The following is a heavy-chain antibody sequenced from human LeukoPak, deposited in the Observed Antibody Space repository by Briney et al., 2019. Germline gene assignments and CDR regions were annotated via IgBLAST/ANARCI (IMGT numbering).Heavy chain of an antibody. J-gene: IGHJ4*02. D-gene: IGHD3-22*01. CDR3: ARDYYYDSSGYWDYYFDY. Sequence: GGSLRLSCAASGFTFSRFGMHWVRQAPGKGLEWVAVIWYDGSNKYYADSVKGRFTISRDNSKNTLYLEMNSLRAEDTAVYYCARDYYYDSSGYWDYYFDYWGQGTPASVSS. CDR2: IWYDGSNK. V-gene: IGHV3-33*01. CDR1: GFTFSRFG.